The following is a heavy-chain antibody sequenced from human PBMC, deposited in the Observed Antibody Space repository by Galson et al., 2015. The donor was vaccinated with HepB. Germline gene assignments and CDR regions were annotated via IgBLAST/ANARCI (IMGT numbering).Heavy chain of an antibody. V-gene: IGHV3-21*01. J-gene: IGHJ4*02. Sequence: SLRLSCAASGFTFSSYSMNWVRQAPGKGLEWVSSISSSSSYIYYADSVKGRFTISRDNAKNSLYLQMNSLRAEDTAVYYCARDSLPYYGSGSYPFDYWGQGTLVTVSS. D-gene: IGHD3-10*01. CDR3: ARDSLPYYGSGSYPFDY. CDR1: GFTFSSYS. CDR2: ISSSSSYI.